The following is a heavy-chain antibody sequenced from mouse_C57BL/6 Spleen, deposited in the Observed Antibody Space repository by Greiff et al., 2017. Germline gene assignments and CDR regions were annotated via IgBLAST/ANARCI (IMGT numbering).Heavy chain of an antibody. CDR2: IDPNSGGT. V-gene: IGHV1-72*01. Sequence: QVQLKQPGAELVKPGASVKLSCKASGYTFTSYWMHWVKQRPGRGLEWIGRIDPNSGGTKYNEKFKSKATLTVDKPSSTAYMQLSSLTSEDSAVYYCARAPSRYEGYFDVWGTGTTVTVSS. CDR3: ARAPSRYEGYFDV. J-gene: IGHJ1*03. CDR1: GYTFTSYW. D-gene: IGHD2-14*01.